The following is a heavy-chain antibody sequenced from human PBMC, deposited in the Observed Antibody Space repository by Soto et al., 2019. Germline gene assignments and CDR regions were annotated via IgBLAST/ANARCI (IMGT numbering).Heavy chain of an antibody. CDR3: AREIAARL. Sequence: DVQLVESGGGLVQPGGSLRLSCAASGFTFSSSWMHWVRQAPGKGLVWVSRINSGASTTNYADSVKGRFTISRDNAKNALYLQMNSLRVEDTAVYYCAREIAARLWGKGTTVTVSS. J-gene: IGHJ6*04. CDR2: INSGASTT. V-gene: IGHV3-74*01. D-gene: IGHD6-6*01. CDR1: GFTFSSSW.